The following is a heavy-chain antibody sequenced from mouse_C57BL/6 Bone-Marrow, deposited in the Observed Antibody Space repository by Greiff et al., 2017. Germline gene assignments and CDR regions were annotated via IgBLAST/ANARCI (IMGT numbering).Heavy chain of an antibody. CDR3: ARSYSNSFAY. CDR2: IYPSDSET. D-gene: IGHD2-5*01. Sequence: VQLQQPGAELVRPGSSVKLSCKASGYTFTSYWMDWVKQRPGQGLEWIGNIYPSDSETHYNQKFKDKATLTVDKSSSTAYMQLSSLTSEDSAVYYCARSYSNSFAYWGQGTLVTVSA. V-gene: IGHV1-61*01. CDR1: GYTFTSYW. J-gene: IGHJ3*01.